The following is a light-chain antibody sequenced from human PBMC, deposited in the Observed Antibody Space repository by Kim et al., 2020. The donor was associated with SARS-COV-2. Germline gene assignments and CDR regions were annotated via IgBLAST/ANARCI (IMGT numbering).Light chain of an antibody. CDR2: WAS. CDR1: QSIIYYPTRNNY. Sequence: DIVMTQSPDSLAVSLGERATINCKSSQSIIYYPTRNNYLAWYQQKPRQPPKLLISWASTRESGVPDRFSGSGCGTDFSLTINNLQAEDVAVYYCQQYYDTPLTFGGGTKLEI. J-gene: IGKJ4*01. V-gene: IGKV4-1*01. CDR3: QQYYDTPLT.